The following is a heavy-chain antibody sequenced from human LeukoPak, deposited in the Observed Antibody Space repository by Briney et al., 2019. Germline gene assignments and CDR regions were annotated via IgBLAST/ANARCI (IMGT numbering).Heavy chain of an antibody. V-gene: IGHV4-4*07. CDR2: IYTSGST. J-gene: IGHJ5*02. D-gene: IGHD3-3*01. CDR1: GGSISSYY. Sequence: KPSETLSLTCTVSGGSISSYYWSWIRQPAGKGLEWIGRIYTSGSTNYNPPLKSRVTMSVDTSKNQFSLKLSSVTAADTAVYYCARAGSIWSGYYRFDPWGQGTLVTVSS. CDR3: ARAGSIWSGYYRFDP.